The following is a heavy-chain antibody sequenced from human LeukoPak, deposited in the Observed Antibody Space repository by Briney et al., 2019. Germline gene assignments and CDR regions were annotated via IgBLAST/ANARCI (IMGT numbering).Heavy chain of an antibody. CDR1: GGSLISYY. CDR3: ARDWSGDSGSWSWFDP. Sequence: SETLSLTCTVSGGSLISYYWSWSCQPPGKGREWIGLIYTSGSTNYDTSLKGRVTMSVDTSKNQFSLKLSSVTAADTAVYYCARDWSGDSGSWSWFDPWGQGTLVTVSS. D-gene: IGHD1-26*01. CDR2: IYTSGST. J-gene: IGHJ5*02. V-gene: IGHV4-4*07.